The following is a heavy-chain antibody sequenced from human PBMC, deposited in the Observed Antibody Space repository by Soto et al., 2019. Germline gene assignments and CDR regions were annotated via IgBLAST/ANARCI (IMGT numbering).Heavy chain of an antibody. V-gene: IGHV1-18*01. CDR1: VYTFTSYG. CDR3: ARTHYYDSSGYYWVY. CDR2: ISAYNGNT. D-gene: IGHD3-22*01. Sequence: ASVKVSCKASVYTFTSYGISWVRQAPGQGLEWMGWISAYNGNTNYAQKLQGRVTMTTDTSTSTAYMELRSLRSDDTAVYYCARTHYYDSSGYYWVYWGQGTLVTVSS. J-gene: IGHJ4*02.